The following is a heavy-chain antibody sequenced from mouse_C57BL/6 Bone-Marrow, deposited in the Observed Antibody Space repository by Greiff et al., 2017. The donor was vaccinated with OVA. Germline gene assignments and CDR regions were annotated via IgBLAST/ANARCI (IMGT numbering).Heavy chain of an antibody. J-gene: IGHJ3*01. V-gene: IGHV5-17*01. CDR1: GFTFSDYG. Sequence: EVKLMESGGGLVKPGGSLKLSCAASGFTFSDYGMHWVRQAPAKGLEWVAYISSGSSPIYYADPVKGRITISRDNAKNNLFLQMTSLRSEDTAMYYCARSLLRYSPFAYWGQGTLVTVSA. CDR3: ARSLLRYSPFAY. CDR2: ISSGSSPI. D-gene: IGHD1-1*01.